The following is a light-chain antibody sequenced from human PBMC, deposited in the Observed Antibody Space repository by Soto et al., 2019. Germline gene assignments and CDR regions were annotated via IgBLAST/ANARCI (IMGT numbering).Light chain of an antibody. V-gene: IGLV2-8*01. Sequence: QSALTQPPSASGSPGQSVAISCTGTSSDVGGNNYVSWYQQHPGKAPKLMVYEVTKRPSGVPDRFPGSKSGNTASLTVSGLQAEDEADYYCSSYAGSNNVIFGGGTKLTVL. CDR3: SSYAGSNNVI. CDR2: EVT. J-gene: IGLJ2*01. CDR1: SSDVGGNNY.